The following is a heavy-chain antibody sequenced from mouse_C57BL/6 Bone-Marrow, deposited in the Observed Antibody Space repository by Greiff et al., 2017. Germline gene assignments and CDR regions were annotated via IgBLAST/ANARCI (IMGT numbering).Heavy chain of an antibody. J-gene: IGHJ4*01. D-gene: IGHD2-4*01. Sequence: DVQLQESVAELVRPGASVKLSCTASGFNIKNTYMHWVKQRPEQGLEWIGRIDPANGNTKYAQKFQGPATITADTSSNPAYLQLSSLTSEDTAIYYCARWDYDRCLYAMDYWGQGTSVTVSS. V-gene: IGHV14-3*01. CDR1: GFNIKNTY. CDR3: ARWDYDRCLYAMDY. CDR2: IDPANGNT.